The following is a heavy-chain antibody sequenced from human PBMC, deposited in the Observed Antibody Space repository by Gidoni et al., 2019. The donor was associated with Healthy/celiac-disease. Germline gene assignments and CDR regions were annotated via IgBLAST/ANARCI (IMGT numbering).Heavy chain of an antibody. J-gene: IGHJ3*02. Sequence: EVQLVESGGGLVQPGGSLRLACAASGFTVSSNYMSWVRQAPGKGLEWVSVIYSGGSTYYADSVKGRFTISRDNSKNTLYLQMNSLRAEDTAVYYCARETTVVTADIADAFDIWGQGTMVTVSS. CDR3: ARETTVVTADIADAFDI. V-gene: IGHV3-66*01. CDR1: GFTVSSNY. CDR2: IYSGGST. D-gene: IGHD4-17*01.